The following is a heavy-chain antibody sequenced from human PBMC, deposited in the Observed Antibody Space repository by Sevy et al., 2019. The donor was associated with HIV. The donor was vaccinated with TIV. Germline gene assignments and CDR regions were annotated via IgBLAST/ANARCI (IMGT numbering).Heavy chain of an antibody. V-gene: IGHV3-7*01. CDR1: RFTFSSYW. Sequence: GGSLRLSCAASRFTFSSYWMSWVRQAPGKGLEWVANIKEDGSEKNYVDSVKGRFTISRDNAEKSLYLQMNSLRVEDTAVYFCARDLRQWPYYYYHGMDLWGQWTKVTVSS. J-gene: IGHJ6*02. CDR3: ARDLRQWPYYYYHGMDL. CDR2: IKEDGSEK. D-gene: IGHD6-19*01.